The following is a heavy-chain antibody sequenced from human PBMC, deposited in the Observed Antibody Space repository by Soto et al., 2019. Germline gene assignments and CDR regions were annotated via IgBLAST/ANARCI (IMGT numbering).Heavy chain of an antibody. V-gene: IGHV3-33*01. Sequence: QVQLVESGGGVVQPGRSLRLSCAASGFMFSNHGMHWVRQAPGKGLEWVAVIWSDGNNRSYADSVKGRFTISRDNSKNTVYLQMNRLRSEDTAVYYCVRGDNWNDEASDYWGQGTLVTVSS. CDR2: IWSDGNNR. CDR3: VRGDNWNDEASDY. J-gene: IGHJ4*02. D-gene: IGHD1-1*01. CDR1: GFMFSNHG.